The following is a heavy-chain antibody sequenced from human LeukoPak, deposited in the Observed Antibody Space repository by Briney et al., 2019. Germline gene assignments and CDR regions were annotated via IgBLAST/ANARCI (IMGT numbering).Heavy chain of an antibody. V-gene: IGHV5-51*01. Sequence: GESLKISCTGSGYSFTNFWIAWVRQMPGKGLEWMGVIYPGDSDIRYSPSFQGQVTISADKSINTAYLQWSSLKASDSAMYYCARRLAVAGRGYYGMDVWGQGTTVTVSS. CDR1: GYSFTNFW. CDR2: IYPGDSDI. CDR3: ARRLAVAGRGYYGMDV. J-gene: IGHJ6*02. D-gene: IGHD6-19*01.